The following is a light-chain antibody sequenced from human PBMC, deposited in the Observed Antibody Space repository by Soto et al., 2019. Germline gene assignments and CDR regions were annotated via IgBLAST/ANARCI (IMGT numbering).Light chain of an antibody. V-gene: IGKV1-5*03. CDR1: QSVSSW. J-gene: IGKJ1*01. CDR2: KAS. CDR3: QQYHGYFRT. Sequence: DIQMTQSPSTLSASVGDRVTITCRASQSVSSWLAWHQQKAGKPPRLLIYKASSLESGVPSRFSGSGSGTEFTLPISSLQPDDFATYYCQQYHGYFRTFGQGTKVEIK.